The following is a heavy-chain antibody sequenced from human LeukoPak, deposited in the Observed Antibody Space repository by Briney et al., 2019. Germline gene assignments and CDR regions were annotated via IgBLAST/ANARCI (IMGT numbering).Heavy chain of an antibody. Sequence: SETLSLTCAVYGGSFSGYYWSWIRQPPGKGLEWIGEINHSGSTNYNPSLKSRVTISVDTSKNQFSLKLSSVTAADTAVYYCARWEGVSYHDFDYWGHGTLVTVSS. V-gene: IGHV4-34*01. CDR1: GGSFSGYY. CDR2: INHSGST. J-gene: IGHJ4*01. CDR3: ARWEGVSYHDFDY. D-gene: IGHD1-26*01.